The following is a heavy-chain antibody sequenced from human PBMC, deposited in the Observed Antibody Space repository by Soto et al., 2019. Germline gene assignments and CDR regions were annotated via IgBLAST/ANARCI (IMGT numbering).Heavy chain of an antibody. J-gene: IGHJ5*02. Sequence: QVQLVQSGAEVKKPGASVKVSCKASGITSTTYAIHWVRQAPGQGLEWMGWINTGNGNTRYSQRFLGRVSLTTDTSASTESMDLSSLTSEVTAVYCCARAISGYVTWGQGTLITVSS. CDR1: GITSTTYA. CDR2: INTGNGNT. CDR3: ARAISGYVT. D-gene: IGHD5-12*01. V-gene: IGHV1-3*04.